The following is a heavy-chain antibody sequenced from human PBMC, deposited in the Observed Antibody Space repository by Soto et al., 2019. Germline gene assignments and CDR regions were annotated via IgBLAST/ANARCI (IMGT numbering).Heavy chain of an antibody. Sequence: SVKVSCKAPGGTFSSSAIRWVRQAPGQGLEWMGGIIPIFGTANYAQKFQGRVTITADESTSTAYMELSSLRSEDTAVYYCARTSVGATLYYFGMDVWGQGITVT. CDR2: IIPIFGTA. CDR3: ARTSVGATLYYFGMDV. D-gene: IGHD1-26*01. CDR1: GGTFSSSA. V-gene: IGHV1-69*13. J-gene: IGHJ6*02.